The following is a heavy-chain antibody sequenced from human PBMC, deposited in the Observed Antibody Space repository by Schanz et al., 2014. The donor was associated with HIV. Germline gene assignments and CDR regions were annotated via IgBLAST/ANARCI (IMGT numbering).Heavy chain of an antibody. CDR1: GFTFSSYG. CDR3: AKGLRQWLVLGGSDY. D-gene: IGHD6-19*01. J-gene: IGHJ4*02. Sequence: QVQLVESGGGVVQPGRSLRLSCAASGFTFSSYGMHWVRQAPGKGLEWVAVSSHDGSVKFYGDSVKGRFTISRDTFKNTVYLQMNSLRSEDTAVYYCAKGLRQWLVLGGSDYWGQGTLVTVSS. CDR2: SSHDGSVK. V-gene: IGHV3-30*18.